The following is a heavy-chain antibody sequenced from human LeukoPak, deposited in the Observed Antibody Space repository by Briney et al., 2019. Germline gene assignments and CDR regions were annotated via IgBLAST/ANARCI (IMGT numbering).Heavy chain of an antibody. V-gene: IGHV1-69*02. CDR2: IIPILGIA. Sequence: SVKVSCKASGGTFSSYTIGWVRQAPGQGLEWMGRIIPILGIANYAQKFQGRVTITADKSTSTAYMELSSLRSEDTAVYYCARAEVYYYGMDVWGQGTTVTVSS. CDR1: GGTFSSYT. J-gene: IGHJ6*02. CDR3: ARAEVYYYGMDV.